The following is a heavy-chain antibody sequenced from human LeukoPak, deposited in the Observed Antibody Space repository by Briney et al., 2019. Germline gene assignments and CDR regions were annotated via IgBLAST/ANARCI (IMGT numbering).Heavy chain of an antibody. V-gene: IGHV3-23*01. D-gene: IGHD3-22*01. CDR3: ARNTSGFKLGDAFDI. CDR2: ISGSAYST. J-gene: IGHJ3*02. CDR1: GFTFSSYA. Sequence: GGSLRLSCAASGFTFSSYAMTWVRQAPGKGLEWISAISGSAYSTSYADSVKGRFTISRDNSKNTLYPQMNSLRAEDTAIYYCARNTSGFKLGDAFDIWGQGTMVTVSS.